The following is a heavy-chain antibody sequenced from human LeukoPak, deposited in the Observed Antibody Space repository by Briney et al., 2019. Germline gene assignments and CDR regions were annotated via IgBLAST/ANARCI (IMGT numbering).Heavy chain of an antibody. CDR1: GFTFSTYP. CDR2: ITGSGGRT. V-gene: IGHV3-23*01. CDR3: AKGMYRFDP. Sequence: GGTLRLSCAASGFTFSTYPMSWVRQSPGKGLEWVSSITGSGGRTYTADSVKGRFTISRDNSKNTLYLQMHSLRAEDTAVYYCAKGMYRFDPWGQGTLVTVSS. J-gene: IGHJ5*02. D-gene: IGHD2-2*01.